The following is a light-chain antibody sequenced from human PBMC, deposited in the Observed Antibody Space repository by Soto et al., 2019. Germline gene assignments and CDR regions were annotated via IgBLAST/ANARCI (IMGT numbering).Light chain of an antibody. CDR2: GAS. Sequence: EIVLTQSPATLSVSPGERATLSCRASQSVSRNIAWYQQKPGQAPRLLIYGASTRATGIPARFSGSGSGTEFTLTISSLQSEDFAVYYCQQYNNWWTFGQGTKVGIK. CDR1: QSVSRN. V-gene: IGKV3-15*01. J-gene: IGKJ1*01. CDR3: QQYNNWWT.